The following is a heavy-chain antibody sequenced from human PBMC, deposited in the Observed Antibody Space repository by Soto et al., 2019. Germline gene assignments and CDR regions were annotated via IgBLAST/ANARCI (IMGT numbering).Heavy chain of an antibody. D-gene: IGHD1-1*01. CDR3: ARVRLGIATTRPLDY. CDR1: GFIFSDHY. V-gene: IGHV3-72*01. Sequence: EVQLVESGGGLVQPGGSLGLSCAASGFIFSDHYMDWVRQAPGKGLEWIARIRNKANNYATHYAASVKGRFTISRDDSMNLLFLQMPSLKAEDTAVYYCARVRLGIATTRPLDYWGQGTLVTVSS. J-gene: IGHJ4*02. CDR2: IRNKANNYAT.